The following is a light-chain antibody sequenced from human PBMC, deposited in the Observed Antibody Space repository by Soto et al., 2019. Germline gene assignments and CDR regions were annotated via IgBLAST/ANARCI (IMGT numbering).Light chain of an antibody. CDR1: QSVSSH. Sequence: EIVMTQSPATLSVSPGERATLSFRASQSVSSHLAWYQQKPGQAHRLLIYDASNRATGIPDRFSGSGSGTDFTLTISRLEPEDFAVYYCQQYGSSGTFGQGTKVDIK. CDR2: DAS. V-gene: IGKV3D-20*01. CDR3: QQYGSSGT. J-gene: IGKJ1*01.